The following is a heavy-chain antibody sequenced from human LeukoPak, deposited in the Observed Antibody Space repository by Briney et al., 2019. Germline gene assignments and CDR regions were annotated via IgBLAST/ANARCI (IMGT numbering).Heavy chain of an antibody. CDR2: IKQDGSEK. V-gene: IGHV3-7*01. CDR3: ARETYSSSWSAKFYYYYMDV. CDR1: GFTFSSYW. J-gene: IGHJ6*03. D-gene: IGHD6-13*01. Sequence: GGSLRHSCAASGFTFSSYWMNWVRQAPGKGLEWVANIKQDGSEKYYVDSVKGRFTISRDNARNSLYLQMNSLRAEDTAVYYCARETYSSSWSAKFYYYYMDVWGKGTTVTVSS.